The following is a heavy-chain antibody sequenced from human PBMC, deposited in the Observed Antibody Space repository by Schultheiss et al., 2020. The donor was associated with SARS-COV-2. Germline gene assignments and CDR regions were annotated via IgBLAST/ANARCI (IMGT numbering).Heavy chain of an antibody. CDR2: IYYSGST. D-gene: IGHD1-7*01. CDR3: ARGLTGTTSHDAFDI. J-gene: IGHJ3*02. CDR1: GGSISSYY. V-gene: IGHV4-39*07. Sequence: SETLSLTCTVSGGSISSYYWGWIRQPPGKGLEWIGSIYYSGSTYYNPSLKSRVTISVDTSKNQFSLKLSSVTAADTAVYYCARGLTGTTSHDAFDIWGQGTMVTVSS.